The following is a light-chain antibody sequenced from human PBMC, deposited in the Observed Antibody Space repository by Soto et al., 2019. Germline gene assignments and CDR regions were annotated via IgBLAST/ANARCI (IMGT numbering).Light chain of an antibody. CDR3: QQYGSSPYT. Sequence: EIVLTQSPGTLSLSPGERATLSCRASQTVSSSSLAWYQQKPGQAPRLLIYGASSRATGIPDRFSGSGSGTDFTLTNSRLEPEDFAVYYCQQYGSSPYTFGQGTKLEI. CDR1: QTVSSSS. CDR2: GAS. V-gene: IGKV3-20*01. J-gene: IGKJ2*01.